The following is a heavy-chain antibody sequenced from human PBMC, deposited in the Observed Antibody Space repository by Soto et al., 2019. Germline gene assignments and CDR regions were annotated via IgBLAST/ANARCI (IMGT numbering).Heavy chain of an antibody. D-gene: IGHD2-2*02. V-gene: IGHV1-3*01. CDR3: TREYPGFDP. CDR1: GYTFTTYA. CDR2: VTGDTGGT. Sequence: QVHLVQSGAVVKEPGDSVKVSCMTSGYTFTTYAIHWVRQAPGGGLEWVGWVTGDTGGTKYAREFQGRVTLARNISASTSYMELSSLTSEDTAVYYCTREYPGFDPWGQATLVTVSS. J-gene: IGHJ5*02.